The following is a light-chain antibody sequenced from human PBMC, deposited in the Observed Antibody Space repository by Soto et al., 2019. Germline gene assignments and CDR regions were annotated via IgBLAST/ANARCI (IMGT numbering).Light chain of an antibody. Sequence: QSALTQPRSVSGSPGQSVTISCTGTSXDVGGYNYVSWYQQHPGKAPKLMIYDVSKRPSGVPDRFSGSKSGNTASLTISGLXXXXXXXYYCCSYAGSYTHVFGTGTRSPS. CDR1: SXDVGGYNY. V-gene: IGLV2-11*01. CDR2: DVS. J-gene: IGLJ1*01. CDR3: CSYAGSYTHV.